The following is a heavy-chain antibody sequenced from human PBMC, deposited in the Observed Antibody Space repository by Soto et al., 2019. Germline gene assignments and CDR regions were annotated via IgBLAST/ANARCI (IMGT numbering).Heavy chain of an antibody. V-gene: IGHV3-30*18. J-gene: IGHJ4*02. CDR2: ISYDGSNK. CDR3: AKVGSSGYSYGYFDY. D-gene: IGHD5-18*01. Sequence: QVQLVESGGGVVQPGRSLRLSCAASGFTFSSYGMHWVRQAPCKGLEWVAVISYDGSNKYYADSVKGRFTISRDNSKNTLYLQMNSLRAEDTAVYYCAKVGSSGYSYGYFDYWGQGTLVTVSS. CDR1: GFTFSSYG.